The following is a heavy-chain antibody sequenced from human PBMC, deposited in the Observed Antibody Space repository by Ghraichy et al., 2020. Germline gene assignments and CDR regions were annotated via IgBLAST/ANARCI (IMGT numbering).Heavy chain of an antibody. CDR2: ISYDGSNK. CDR1: GFTFSSYA. D-gene: IGHD3-3*01. Sequence: GGSLRLSCAASGFTFSSYAMHWVRQAPGKGLEWVAVISYDGSNKYYADSVKGRFTISRDNSKNTLYLQMNSLRAEDTAVYYCARGYYDFWSGYFDYWGQGTLVTVSS. J-gene: IGHJ4*02. CDR3: ARGYYDFWSGYFDY. V-gene: IGHV3-30-3*01.